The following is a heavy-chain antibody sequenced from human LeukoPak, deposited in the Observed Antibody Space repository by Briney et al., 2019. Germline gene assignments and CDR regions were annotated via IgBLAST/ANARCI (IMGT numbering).Heavy chain of an antibody. J-gene: IGHJ4*02. Sequence: PSETLSLNCAVYGGSFSGYYWSWLRQPPGKGLEWIGEINYSGSTNYNPSLTSRVTISVDTSKNQFSLKLSSVTAADTAVYYCARLLGERSVAGRYWGQGTLVIVSS. V-gene: IGHV4-34*01. CDR1: GGSFSGYY. CDR2: INYSGST. CDR3: ARLLGERSVAGRY. D-gene: IGHD2-21*01.